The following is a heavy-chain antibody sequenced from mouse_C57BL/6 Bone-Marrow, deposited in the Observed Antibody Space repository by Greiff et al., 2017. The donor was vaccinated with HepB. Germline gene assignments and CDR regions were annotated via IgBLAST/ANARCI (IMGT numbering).Heavy chain of an antibody. CDR2: IDPEDGET. D-gene: IGHD3-2*02. V-gene: IGHV14-2*01. CDR3: ARDSSGYDYAMDY. J-gene: IGHJ4*01. CDR1: GFNIKDYY. Sequence: EVKVEESGAELVKPGASVKLSCTASGFNIKDYYMHWVKQRTEQGLEWIGRIDPEDGETKYAPKFQGKATITADKSSNTAYLQLSSLTSEDTAVYYCARDSSGYDYAMDYWGQGTSVTVSS.